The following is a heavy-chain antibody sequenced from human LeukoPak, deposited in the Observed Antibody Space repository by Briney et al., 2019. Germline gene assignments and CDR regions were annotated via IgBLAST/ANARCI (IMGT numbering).Heavy chain of an antibody. CDR2: INPNSGGT. D-gene: IGHD3-3*01. V-gene: IGHV1-2*02. Sequence: ASVKVSCKASGYTFTGYYMHWVRQAPGQGLEWMGWINPNSGGTNYAQKFQGRVTMTRDTSISTAYMELGRLRSDDTAVYYCARVGGRFLEWLPVSYYYYGMDVWGQGTTVTVSS. J-gene: IGHJ6*02. CDR1: GYTFTGYY. CDR3: ARVGGRFLEWLPVSYYYYGMDV.